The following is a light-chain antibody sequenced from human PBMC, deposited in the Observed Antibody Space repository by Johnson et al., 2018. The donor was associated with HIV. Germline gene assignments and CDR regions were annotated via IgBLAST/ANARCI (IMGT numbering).Light chain of an antibody. V-gene: IGLV1-51*02. CDR1: SSNIGNNY. J-gene: IGLJ1*01. CDR3: GTWDSSLSAGV. Sequence: QSVLTQPPSVSAAPGQKVTISCSGSSSNIGNNYVSWYQQLPGTAPKLLIYENNKRPSGIPDRFSGSKSGTSATLGITGLQTGDEADYHCGTWDSSLSAGVFGPGTKVTVL. CDR2: ENN.